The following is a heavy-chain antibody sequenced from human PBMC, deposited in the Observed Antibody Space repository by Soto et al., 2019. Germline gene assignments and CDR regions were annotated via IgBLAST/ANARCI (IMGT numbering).Heavy chain of an antibody. V-gene: IGHV6-1*01. Sequence: SQTLSRTCAISGDSVSSDSAVWNWIRQSPSRGLEWLGRTYYRSTWFNDYGASVKSRITISPDTSKNQFSLQLNSVTPEDTAVYYCARGHGSSSPGGAHRGQGTLVTVSS. J-gene: IGHJ1*01. CDR2: TYYRSTWFN. CDR1: GDSVSSDSAV. CDR3: ARGHGSSSPGGAH. D-gene: IGHD6-6*01.